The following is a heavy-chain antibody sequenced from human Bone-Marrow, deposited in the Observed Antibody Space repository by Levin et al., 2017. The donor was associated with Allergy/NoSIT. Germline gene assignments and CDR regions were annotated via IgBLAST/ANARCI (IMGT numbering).Heavy chain of an antibody. J-gene: IGHJ5*02. D-gene: IGHD3-3*01. CDR3: AKCKSGFGITPFGVGLDP. V-gene: IGHV3-23*01. CDR1: GFTFSTYA. CDR2: IRGSDGHT. Sequence: GESLKISCAASGFTFSTYAMSWVRQAPGKGLEWVSAIRGSDGHTYYADSVKGRFTISRDNSKNTLYLQMNSLRAEDTAVYYYAKCKSGFGITPFGVGLDPWGLGTLVTVSS.